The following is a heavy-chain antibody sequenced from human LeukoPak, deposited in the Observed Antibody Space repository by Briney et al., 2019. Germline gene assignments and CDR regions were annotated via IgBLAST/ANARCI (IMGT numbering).Heavy chain of an antibody. CDR2: IYYSGST. V-gene: IGHV4-59*01. J-gene: IGHJ3*02. CDR1: GGSISSYY. D-gene: IGHD2-21*01. Sequence: TSETLSLTCTVSGGSISSYYWSWIRQPPGKGLEWIGYIYYSGSTNYNPSLKSRVTISVDTSKNQFSLKLSSVTAADTAVYYCARVSIVVDAFDIWGQGTMVTVSS. CDR3: ARVSIVVDAFDI.